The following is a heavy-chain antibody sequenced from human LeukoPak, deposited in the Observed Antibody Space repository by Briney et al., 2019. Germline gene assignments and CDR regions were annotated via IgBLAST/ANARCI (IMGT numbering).Heavy chain of an antibody. CDR2: IYSDGSGGGT. D-gene: IGHD1-1*01. J-gene: IGHJ4*01. CDR3: AFKGTTGRIY. V-gene: IGHV3-53*01. CDR1: GFTVSSNY. Sequence: GGSLRLSCAASGFTVSSNYMSWVRQAPGKGLEWVSVIYSDGSGGGTYHADSVKGRFTISRDNSKKTVYLQINSLRAEDTAIYYCAFKGTTGRIYWGHGTLVTVSS.